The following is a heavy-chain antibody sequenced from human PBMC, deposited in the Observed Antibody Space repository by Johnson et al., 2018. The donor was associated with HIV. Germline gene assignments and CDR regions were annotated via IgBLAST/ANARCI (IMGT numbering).Heavy chain of an antibody. CDR1: GFTFDDYA. CDR2: ISWNSGSI. CDR3: TKVLEVGANKEDAFDI. D-gene: IGHD1-26*01. V-gene: IGHV3-9*01. Sequence: DVQVVESGGGLVQPGRSLRLSCAASGFTFDDYAMHWVRQAPGKGLEWVSGISWNSGSIGYAASVKGRFTISRENAKNSLYLQMNSLRAEDTALYYCTKVLEVGANKEDAFDIWGQGTIVTVSS. J-gene: IGHJ3*02.